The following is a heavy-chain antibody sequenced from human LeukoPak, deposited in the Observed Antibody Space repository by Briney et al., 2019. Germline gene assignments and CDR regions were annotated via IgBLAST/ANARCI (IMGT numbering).Heavy chain of an antibody. V-gene: IGHV4-61*01. CDR1: GGSISSSISRSY. Sequence: AETLSLTCAVSGGSISSSISRSYWNWFRQPPGKGLEWIGYIYYSGTTSYNPSLESRLTISVDTSKNQFSLKLNSVTTADTAVYYCARDPGSPRGYFDLWGRGTLVTVSS. D-gene: IGHD2-15*01. CDR3: ARDPGSPRGYFDL. CDR2: IYYSGTT. J-gene: IGHJ2*01.